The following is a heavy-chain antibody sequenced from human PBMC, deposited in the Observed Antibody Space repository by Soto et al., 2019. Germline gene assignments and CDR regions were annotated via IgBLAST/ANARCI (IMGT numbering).Heavy chain of an antibody. CDR1: GFTVSSNY. J-gene: IGHJ2*01. CDR3: ARSIAAGHWYFEF. CDR2: IYSGGST. D-gene: IGHD6-6*01. Sequence: GGSLRLSCAASGFTVSSNYMSWVRQAPGKGLEWVSVIYSGGSTYYADSVKGRFTISRDNSKNTLYLQMNSLRAEDTAVYYCARSIAAGHWYFEFGGRGTLVTVSS. V-gene: IGHV3-66*01.